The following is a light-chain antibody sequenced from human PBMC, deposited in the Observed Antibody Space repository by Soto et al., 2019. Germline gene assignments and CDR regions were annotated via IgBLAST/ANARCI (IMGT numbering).Light chain of an antibody. Sequence: VLTQPGSVSGSPGQSITLSCRASQIVGGDTLAWFQQRPGQAPRLVIYGASNRAAGIPDRFSGSGSGTDFTLTVSRLEPEDFAMYYCQQYHWAPDTFGQGTRLEIK. CDR3: QQYHWAPDT. CDR2: GAS. V-gene: IGKV3-20*01. J-gene: IGKJ5*01. CDR1: QIVGGDT.